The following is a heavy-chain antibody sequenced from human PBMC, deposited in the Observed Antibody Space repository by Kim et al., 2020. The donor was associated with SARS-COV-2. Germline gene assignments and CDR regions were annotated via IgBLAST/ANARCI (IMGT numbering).Heavy chain of an antibody. Sequence: GGSLRLSCAASGFTFSSYSMNWVRQAPGKGLEWVSYISSSSSTIYYADSVKGRFTISRDNAKNSLYLQMNSLRDEDTAVYYCARRPRITMIVVVPGAFDIWGQGTMVTVSS. CDR3: ARRPRITMIVVVPGAFDI. CDR2: ISSSSSTI. J-gene: IGHJ3*02. CDR1: GFTFSSYS. D-gene: IGHD3-22*01. V-gene: IGHV3-48*02.